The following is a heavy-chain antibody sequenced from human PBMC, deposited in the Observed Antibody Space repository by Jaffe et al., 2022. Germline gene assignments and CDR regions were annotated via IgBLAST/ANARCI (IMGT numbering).Heavy chain of an antibody. D-gene: IGHD1-1*01. CDR3: AREEVTTSLFDL. V-gene: IGHV4-30-4*02. CDR1: SGDVSDVSYY. CDR2: FHSSGST. Sequence: QGLLQESGPGLVQPSHTLSLSCAVSSGDVSDVSYYWSWVRQPPGKGLEWIGYFHSSGSTSSNPSLRSRVTISIDTSKNQFSLRLTSVTAADSAIYFCAREEVTTSLFDLWGQGAQVTVSS. J-gene: IGHJ4*02.